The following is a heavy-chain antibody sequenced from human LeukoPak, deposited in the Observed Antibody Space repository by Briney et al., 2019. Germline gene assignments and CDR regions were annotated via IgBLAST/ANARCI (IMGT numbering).Heavy chain of an antibody. Sequence: ASVKVSCKASGYTFTGYYMHWVRQAPGQGLEWMGWINPNSGGTNYAQKFQGRVTMTRDTSISTAYMELSRLRSDDTAVYYCARVRYSSSLSAFDLWGQGTLITVSS. D-gene: IGHD6-13*01. J-gene: IGHJ4*02. CDR3: ARVRYSSSLSAFDL. V-gene: IGHV1-2*02. CDR1: GYTFTGYY. CDR2: INPNSGGT.